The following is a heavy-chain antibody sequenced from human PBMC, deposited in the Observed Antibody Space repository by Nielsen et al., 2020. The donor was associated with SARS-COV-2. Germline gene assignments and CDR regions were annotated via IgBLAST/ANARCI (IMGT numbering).Heavy chain of an antibody. Sequence: GESLKISCAASGFNFSSYSMNWVRQAPGKGLEWVSYISSSSSTIYYADSVKGRFTISRDNAKNSLYLQMNSLRDEDTAVYYCARGLRWSQGYYFDYWGQGTLVTVSS. CDR2: ISSSSSTI. D-gene: IGHD4-23*01. CDR1: GFNFSSYS. V-gene: IGHV3-48*02. CDR3: ARGLRWSQGYYFDY. J-gene: IGHJ4*02.